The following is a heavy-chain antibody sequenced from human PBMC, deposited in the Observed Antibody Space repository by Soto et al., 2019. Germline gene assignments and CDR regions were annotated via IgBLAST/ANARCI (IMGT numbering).Heavy chain of an antibody. CDR2: IIPIFGTA. V-gene: IGHV1-69*13. J-gene: IGHJ6*02. CDR3: ARDSSSPQSGRHYYGMDV. Sequence: ASVKVSCKASGGTFSSYAISWVRQAPGQGLEWMGGIIPIFGTANYAQKFQGRVTITADESTSTAYMELSSLRSEDTAVYYCARDSSSPQSGRHYYGMDVWGQGTTVTVSS. CDR1: GGTFSSYA. D-gene: IGHD6-6*01.